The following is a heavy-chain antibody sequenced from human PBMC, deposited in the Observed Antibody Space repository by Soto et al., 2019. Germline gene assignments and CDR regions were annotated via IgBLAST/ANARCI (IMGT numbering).Heavy chain of an antibody. V-gene: IGHV1-3*01. CDR1: GYTFTSYA. J-gene: IGHJ4*02. CDR3: ARGPPPPDCSITSCYPQLGPFVY. CDR2: INAGNGNT. D-gene: IGHD2-2*01. Sequence: GASVKVSCKASGYTFTSYAMHWVRQAPGQRLEWMGWINAGNGNTKYSQKFQGRVTITRDTSASTAYMELSSLRSEDTAVYYCARGPPPPDCSITSCYPQLGPFVYWGQGTLLTVSS.